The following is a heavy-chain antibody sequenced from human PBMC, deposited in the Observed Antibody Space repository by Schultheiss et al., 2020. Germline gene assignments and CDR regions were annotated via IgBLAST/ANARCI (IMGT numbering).Heavy chain of an antibody. V-gene: IGHV4-34*01. D-gene: IGHD5-18*01. CDR3: ARSTAMGYFN. CDR1: GGSFSGYY. CDR2: IYHSGST. J-gene: IGHJ4*02. Sequence: SETLSLTCAVYGGSFSGYYWSWIRQPPGKGLEWIGEIYHSGSTNYNPSLKSRVTISVDKSKNQFSLKLSSVTAADTAVYYCARSTAMGYFNWGQGTLVTVSS.